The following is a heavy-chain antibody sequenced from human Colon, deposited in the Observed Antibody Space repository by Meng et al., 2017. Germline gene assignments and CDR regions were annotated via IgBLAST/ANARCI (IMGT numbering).Heavy chain of an antibody. D-gene: IGHD2-8*02. CDR2: IYHSGST. Sequence: QVQLQESGPGLVKPSGTLSLTCAVSGGSISSSNWWSWVRQPPGKGLEWIGEIYHSGSTNYNPSLKSRVTISVDTSKNQFSLKLSSVTAADTAVYYCARASVVYTIPLPPDYWGQGTLVTVSS. CDR1: GGSISSSNW. J-gene: IGHJ4*02. V-gene: IGHV4-4*02. CDR3: ARASVVYTIPLPPDY.